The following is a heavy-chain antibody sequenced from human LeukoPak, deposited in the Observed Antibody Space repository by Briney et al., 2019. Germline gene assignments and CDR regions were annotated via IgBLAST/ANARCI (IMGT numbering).Heavy chain of an antibody. CDR3: ARWPIGYNWFDP. V-gene: IGHV4-39*01. Sequence: SETLSLTCTVSGGSISSSSYYWGWIRQPPGKGLEWIGSIYYSGSTYYNPSLKSRVTISVDTSKNQFSLKLSSVTAADTAVYYCARWPIGYNWFDPWGQGTLVTVSS. CDR2: IYYSGST. CDR1: GGSISSSSYY. J-gene: IGHJ5*02.